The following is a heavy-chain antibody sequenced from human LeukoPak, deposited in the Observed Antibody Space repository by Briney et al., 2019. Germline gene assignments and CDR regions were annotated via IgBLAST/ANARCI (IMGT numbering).Heavy chain of an antibody. CDR3: ARSGLNRFDY. CDR2: ISGSGRGGRT. D-gene: IGHD2-15*01. Sequence: GGSLRLSCAASGFTFSSYAMSWVRQAPGKGLEWVSGISGSGRGGRTYYADSVKGRFTISRDNSKNTLYLQMNSLRAEDTAAYYCARSGLNRFDYWGQGTLVTVSS. CDR1: GFTFSSYA. V-gene: IGHV3-23*01. J-gene: IGHJ4*02.